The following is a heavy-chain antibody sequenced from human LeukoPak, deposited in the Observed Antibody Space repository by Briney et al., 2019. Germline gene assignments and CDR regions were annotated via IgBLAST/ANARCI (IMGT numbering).Heavy chain of an antibody. CDR1: GFTFSNYA. CDR2: ISGSGDIT. D-gene: IGHD2-2*01. V-gene: IGHV3-23*01. CDR3: AKDWAIVVPAAMDWFDP. J-gene: IGHJ5*02. Sequence: QSAGSMRLSCAASGFTFSNYAMSWVRQPPGKGLEWVSLISGSGDITYYADSVKGRFTISRDNSKNTLYLQMNRLRAEDTAVYYWAKDWAIVVPAAMDWFDPWGQGTLVTVST.